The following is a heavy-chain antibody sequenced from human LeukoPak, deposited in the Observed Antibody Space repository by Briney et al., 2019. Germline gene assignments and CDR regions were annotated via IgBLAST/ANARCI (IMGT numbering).Heavy chain of an antibody. Sequence: GGSLRLSCAASGFTVSSNYMSWVRQAPGKGLEWVSVIYSGGSTYYADSVKGRFTISRDNSKNTLYLRMNSLRAEDTAVYYCAIPSESYYYGMDVWGQGTTVTVSS. CDR3: AIPSESYYYGMDV. CDR2: IYSGGST. CDR1: GFTVSSNY. V-gene: IGHV3-53*01. J-gene: IGHJ6*02.